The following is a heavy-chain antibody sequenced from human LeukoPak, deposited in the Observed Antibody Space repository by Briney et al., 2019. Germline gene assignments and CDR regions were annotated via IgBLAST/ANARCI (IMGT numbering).Heavy chain of an antibody. CDR3: AGVGATWYYYYGMDV. CDR2: ISAYNGNT. CDR1: GYTFTSYG. V-gene: IGHV1-18*01. D-gene: IGHD1-26*01. Sequence: ASVKVSCKASGYTFTSYGISWVRQAPGQGLEWMGWISAYNGNTNYAQKLQGRVTMTTDTSTSTAYMELRSLRSDDTAVYYCAGVGATWYYYYGMDVWGQGTTVTVSS. J-gene: IGHJ6*02.